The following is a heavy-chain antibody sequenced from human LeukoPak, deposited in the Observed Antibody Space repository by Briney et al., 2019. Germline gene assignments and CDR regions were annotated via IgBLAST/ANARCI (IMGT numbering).Heavy chain of an antibody. J-gene: IGHJ4*02. CDR3: ASLDYGGRSLRWYFDY. D-gene: IGHD4-23*01. CDR1: GGSVGSSSFH. CDR2: IYYTGAT. Sequence: ASETLSLTCTVSGGSVGSSSFHWGWIRQPPGKGLEWIGNIYYTGATSYNPSLKSRVTISVDTSKNQFSLRVNSVTAADTAVYYCASLDYGGRSLRWYFDYWGQGNLVTVSS. V-gene: IGHV4-39*01.